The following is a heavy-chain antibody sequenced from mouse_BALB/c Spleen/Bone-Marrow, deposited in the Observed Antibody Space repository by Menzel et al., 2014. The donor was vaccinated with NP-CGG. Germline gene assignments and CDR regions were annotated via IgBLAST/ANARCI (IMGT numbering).Heavy chain of an antibody. J-gene: IGHJ1*01. CDR3: ARSSSPLYITRLDL. V-gene: IGHV5-17*01. Sequence: ESGGRLVTPGTPLTLTCTVSGIDLSIYAMGWVRQAPGKGLEYIGLISTSGTTDYASWAKGRFTISKTSTTVILKMTSPTTEDTATYFCARSSSPLYITRLDLWGQGTLVTVSS. CDR1: GIDLSIYA. D-gene: IGHD1-3*01. CDR2: ISTSGTT.